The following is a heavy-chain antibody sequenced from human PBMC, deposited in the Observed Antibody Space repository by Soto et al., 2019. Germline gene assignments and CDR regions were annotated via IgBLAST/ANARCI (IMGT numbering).Heavy chain of an antibody. CDR1: GGTFSSYT. V-gene: IGHV1-69*02. J-gene: IGHJ5*02. CDR2: IIPILGIA. CDR3: ARLSRPGYSGYDH. Sequence: QVQLVQSGAEVKKPGSSVKVSCKASGGTFSSYTISWVRQAPGQGLEWMGRIIPILGIANYAQKFQGRVTITADKSTSTAYMELSSLRSEDTAVYYCARLSRPGYSGYDHWGQGTLVTVSS. D-gene: IGHD5-12*01.